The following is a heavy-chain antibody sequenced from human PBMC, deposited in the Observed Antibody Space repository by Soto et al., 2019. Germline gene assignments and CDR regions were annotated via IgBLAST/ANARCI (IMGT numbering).Heavy chain of an antibody. CDR1: GYTFTSYG. Sequence: ASVKVSCKASGYTFTSYGISWVRQAPGQGLKWMGWISAYNGNTNYAQELQGRVTMTTDTSTTTAYMELRSLRSDDTAVYYCARVDSYGYQGDYWGQGTLVTVSA. D-gene: IGHD5-18*01. CDR2: ISAYNGNT. CDR3: ARVDSYGYQGDY. V-gene: IGHV1-18*04. J-gene: IGHJ4*02.